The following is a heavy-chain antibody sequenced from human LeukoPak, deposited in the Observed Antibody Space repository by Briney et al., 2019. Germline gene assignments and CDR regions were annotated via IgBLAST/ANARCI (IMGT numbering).Heavy chain of an antibody. V-gene: IGHV3-74*01. CDR2: INSDGSSI. Sequence: PGGSLRLSCAASGFTFSSYWMHWVRQAPRKGLVWVSRINSDGSSITYADSVKGRFTISRDNAMNTLYLQLNSLRAEDTAVYYCATSDWYAAFHIWGQGTMVTVSS. D-gene: IGHD6-19*01. CDR3: ATSDWYAAFHI. J-gene: IGHJ3*02. CDR1: GFTFSSYW.